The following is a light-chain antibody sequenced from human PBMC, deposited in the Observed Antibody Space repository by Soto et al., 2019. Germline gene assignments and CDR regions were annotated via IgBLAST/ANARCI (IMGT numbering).Light chain of an antibody. Sequence: DIQMIQSPSSLSASVGDRVTITCRATQSISTYLNWYQQKPGKAPELLISAASSLQSGVPSRFSGSGSGTDFTLTISSLQSEDFATYYCQQSDRAPYTFGHGTKLAIK. CDR2: AAS. CDR3: QQSDRAPYT. V-gene: IGKV1-39*01. CDR1: QSISTY. J-gene: IGKJ2*01.